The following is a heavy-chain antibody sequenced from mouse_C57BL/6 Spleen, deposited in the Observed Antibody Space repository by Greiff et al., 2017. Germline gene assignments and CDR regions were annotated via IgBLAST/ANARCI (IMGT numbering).Heavy chain of an antibody. CDR3: ARGGYYDYDGSWFAY. CDR2: ISYDGSN. J-gene: IGHJ3*01. V-gene: IGHV3-6*01. Sequence: EVQRVESGPGLVKPSQSLSLTCSVTGYSITSGYYWNWIRQFPGNKLEWMGYISYDGSNNYNPSLKNRISITRDTSKNQFFLKLNSVTTEDTATYYCARGGYYDYDGSWFAYWGQGTLVTVSA. CDR1: GYSITSGYY. D-gene: IGHD2-4*01.